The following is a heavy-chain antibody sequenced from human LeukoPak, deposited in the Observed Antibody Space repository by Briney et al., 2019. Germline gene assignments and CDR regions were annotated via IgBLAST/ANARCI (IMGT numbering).Heavy chain of an antibody. CDR3: AKEIPDSSGYYLDY. V-gene: IGHV3-30*04. D-gene: IGHD3-22*01. CDR2: ISYDGSNK. J-gene: IGHJ4*02. CDR1: GFTFSSYA. Sequence: PGRSLRLSCAASGFTFSSYAMHWVRQAPGKGLEWVAVISYDGSNKYYADSVKGRFTISRDNSKNTLYLQMNSLRAEDTAVYYCAKEIPDSSGYYLDYWGQGTLVTVSS.